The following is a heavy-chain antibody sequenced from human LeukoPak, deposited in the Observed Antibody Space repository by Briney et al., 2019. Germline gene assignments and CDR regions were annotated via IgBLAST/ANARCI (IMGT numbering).Heavy chain of an antibody. CDR2: IGSSGDTT. D-gene: IGHD4-17*01. CDR1: GFTFSSYA. J-gene: IGHJ4*02. Sequence: PGGSLRLSCAASGFTFSSYAMSWVRQAPGKGLEWVSSIGSSGDTTYYAGSVKGRFTISRDNSKNTLYLQMDSLRVEDTAVYYCARERETTDLDYWGQGTLVTVSS. CDR3: ARERETTDLDY. V-gene: IGHV3-23*01.